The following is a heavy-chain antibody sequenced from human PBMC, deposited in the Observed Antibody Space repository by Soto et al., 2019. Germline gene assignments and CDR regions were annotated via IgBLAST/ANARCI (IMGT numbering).Heavy chain of an antibody. V-gene: IGHV4-59*08. J-gene: IGHJ6*03. CDR2: IYYSGST. D-gene: IGHD2-2*01. Sequence: SETLSLTCTVSGGSISSYYWSWIRQPPGKGLEWIGYIYYSGSTNYNPSLKSRVTISVDTSKTQFSLKLSSVTAADTAVYYCARHYHCSSTSCYEAYYYYMDVWGKGTTVTVSS. CDR1: GGSISSYY. CDR3: ARHYHCSSTSCYEAYYYYMDV.